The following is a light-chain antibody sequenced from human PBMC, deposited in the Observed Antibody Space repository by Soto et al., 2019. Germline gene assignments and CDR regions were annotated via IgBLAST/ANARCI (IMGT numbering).Light chain of an antibody. CDR1: QSISSSY. V-gene: IGKV3-20*01. J-gene: IGKJ2*01. Sequence: EIVLTQSPGALSLSAGERATLSCWASQSISSSYLAWYQQRPGQAPRLLIYGASSRATGIPDRFSGSVSGTDFTLTISRLEPEDFAVYYCHLYGNSPPYTFGQGTKLEIK. CDR3: HLYGNSPPYT. CDR2: GAS.